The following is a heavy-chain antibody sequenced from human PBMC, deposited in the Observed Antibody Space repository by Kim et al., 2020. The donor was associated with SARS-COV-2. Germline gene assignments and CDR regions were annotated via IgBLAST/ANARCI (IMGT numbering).Heavy chain of an antibody. V-gene: IGHV4-39*07. CDR1: GGSISSSSYY. D-gene: IGHD5-18*01. CDR2: IYYSGST. J-gene: IGHJ4*02. CDR3: ARVLRTAMDPYSPYFDY. Sequence: SETLSLTCTVSGGSISSSSYYWGWIRQPPGKGLEWIGSIYYSGSTYYNPSLKSRVTISVDTSKNQFSLKLSSVTAADTAVYYCARVLRTAMDPYSPYFDYRGQGTLVTVSS.